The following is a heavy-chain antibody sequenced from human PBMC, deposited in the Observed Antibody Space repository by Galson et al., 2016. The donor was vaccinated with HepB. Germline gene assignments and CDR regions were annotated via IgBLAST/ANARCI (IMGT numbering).Heavy chain of an antibody. Sequence: SLRLSCAASGFTFSKYSMNWVRQAPRMRLEWVSSISLSSSYIYYADSVQGRFTISRDNAKNSLYLKMNSLRAEDTAVYYCVRDKEDSSGYFGYWGQGTLVTVSS. CDR3: VRDKEDSSGYFGY. CDR2: ISLSSSYI. V-gene: IGHV3-21*01. D-gene: IGHD3-22*01. J-gene: IGHJ4*02. CDR1: GFTFSKYS.